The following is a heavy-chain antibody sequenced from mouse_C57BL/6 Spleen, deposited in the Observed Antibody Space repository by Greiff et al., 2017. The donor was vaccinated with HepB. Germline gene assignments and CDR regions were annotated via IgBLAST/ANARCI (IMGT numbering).Heavy chain of an antibody. J-gene: IGHJ2*01. CDR1: GFTFSSYA. D-gene: IGHD4-1*01. V-gene: IGHV5-4*01. Sequence: VVESGGGLVKPGGSLKLSCAASGFTFSSYAMSWVRQTPEKRLEWVATISDGGSYTYYPDNVKGRFTISRDNAKNNLYLQMSHLKSEDTAMYYCARDWDVGYFDYWGQGTTLTVSS. CDR2: ISDGGSYT. CDR3: ARDWDVGYFDY.